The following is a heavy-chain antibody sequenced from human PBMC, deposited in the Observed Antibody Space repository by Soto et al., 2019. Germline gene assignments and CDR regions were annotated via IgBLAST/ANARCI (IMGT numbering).Heavy chain of an antibody. Sequence: GGSLRLSCAASGFTFSSYGMHRVRQAPGKGLEWVAVISYDGSNKYYADSVKGRFTISRDNSKNTLYLQMNSLRAEDTAVYYCAKTALRPLAECCSGGSCYSDAFDIWGQGTMVTGSS. CDR1: GFTFSSYG. V-gene: IGHV3-30*18. J-gene: IGHJ3*02. CDR3: AKTALRPLAECCSGGSCYSDAFDI. CDR2: ISYDGSNK. D-gene: IGHD2-15*01.